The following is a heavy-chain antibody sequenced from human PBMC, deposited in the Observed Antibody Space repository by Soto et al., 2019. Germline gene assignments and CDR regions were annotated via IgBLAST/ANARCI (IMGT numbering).Heavy chain of an antibody. CDR1: GGTFSSYA. Sequence: QVQLVQSGAEVKKPGSSVKVSCKASGGTFSSYAISWVRQAPGQGLEWMGGIIPIFGTANYAQKFQGRVTITADKSTSTAYMGLSSLRSEDTAVYYWARGTVSSYGYSGYYYYGMDVWGQGTTVTVSS. V-gene: IGHV1-69*06. CDR2: IIPIFGTA. D-gene: IGHD5-18*01. J-gene: IGHJ6*02. CDR3: ARGTVSSYGYSGYYYYGMDV.